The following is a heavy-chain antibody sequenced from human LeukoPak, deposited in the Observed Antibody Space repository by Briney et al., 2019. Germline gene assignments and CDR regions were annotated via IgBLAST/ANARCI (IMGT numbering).Heavy chain of an antibody. D-gene: IGHD2-2*01. J-gene: IGHJ6*02. Sequence: GASVKVSCKASGYTFTGYYMHWVRQAPGQGLEWMGWINPNSGGTNYAQKFQGRVTMTRDTSISTAYMELSRLRAEDTALYYCAKGASYCSSTSCYSGMDVWGQGTTVTVSS. CDR1: GYTFTGYY. CDR2: INPNSGGT. CDR3: AKGASYCSSTSCYSGMDV. V-gene: IGHV1-2*02.